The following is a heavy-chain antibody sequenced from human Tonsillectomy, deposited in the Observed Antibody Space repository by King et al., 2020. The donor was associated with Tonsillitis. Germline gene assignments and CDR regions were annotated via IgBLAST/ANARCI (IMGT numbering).Heavy chain of an antibody. Sequence: VQLVESGGGVVLPGRSLRLSCAASGVTFSDYGMHWVRQAPGKGLEWVAIIWYDGSNEYYADSVKGRFTISRDNSKKTLYLQMNSLSPEDTAIYYCARDGYYYDTSDSFYFYYMDVWGKGTPVTVSS. CDR1: GVTFSDYG. CDR2: IWYDGSNE. D-gene: IGHD3-22*01. V-gene: IGHV3-33*08. J-gene: IGHJ6*03. CDR3: ARDGYYYDTSDSFYFYYMDV.